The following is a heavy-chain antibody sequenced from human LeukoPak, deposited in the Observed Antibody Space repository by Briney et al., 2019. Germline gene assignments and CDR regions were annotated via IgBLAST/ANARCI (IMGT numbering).Heavy chain of an antibody. V-gene: IGHV3-48*01. CDR3: ARAVAGVFPFDLDC. D-gene: IGHD6-19*01. Sequence: GGSLRLSCAASEFTFSSHSMNWVRQAPGKGLEWVSYITNSGNSKSYADSVKGRFTISRDNTKNTLYLQMNNLRAEDTAVYYCARAVAGVFPFDLDCWGQGTLVTVSS. CDR1: EFTFSSHS. J-gene: IGHJ4*02. CDR2: ITNSGNSK.